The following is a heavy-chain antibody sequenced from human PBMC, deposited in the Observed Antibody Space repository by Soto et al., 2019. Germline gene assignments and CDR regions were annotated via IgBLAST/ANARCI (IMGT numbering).Heavy chain of an antibody. D-gene: IGHD3-3*01. CDR1: GGSISSSAFY. CDR2: IYYSGRT. J-gene: IGHJ4*02. Sequence: SETLSLTCTVSGGSISSSAFYWGWIRPPTGKGLDWIGSIYYSGRTFYNPSLKSRITISVDTSKNQFSLNLSSVTAADTAVYYCARRHYDFWSGYYWHYWGQGTLVTVSS. CDR3: ARRHYDFWSGYYWHY. V-gene: IGHV4-39*01.